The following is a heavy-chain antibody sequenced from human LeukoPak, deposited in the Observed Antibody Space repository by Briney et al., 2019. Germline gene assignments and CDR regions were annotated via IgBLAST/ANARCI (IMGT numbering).Heavy chain of an antibody. CDR3: ARDYSNYGFDY. V-gene: IGHV1-2*06. J-gene: IGHJ4*02. CDR1: GYTFTGYY. D-gene: IGHD4-11*01. CDR2: INPNSGGT. Sequence: ASVKVSCKASGYTFTGYYMHWVRQAPGQGLEWMGRINPNSGGTNYAQKFQGRVTMTRDTSISTAYMELSRLRSNDTAVYYCARDYSNYGFDYWGQGTLVTVSS.